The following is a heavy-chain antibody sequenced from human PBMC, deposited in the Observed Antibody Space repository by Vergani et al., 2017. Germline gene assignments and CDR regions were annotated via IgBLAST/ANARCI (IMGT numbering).Heavy chain of an antibody. D-gene: IGHD2-15*01. CDR1: GFTFNSYG. V-gene: IGHV3-30*02. CDR3: AKEGGGYCSCGTCYPEY. CDR2: IRSDESRR. Sequence: QVQLVESGGGVVQPGGSLRLSCAASGFTFNSYGMHWVRQAPGKGLEWVASIRSDESRRYYGDSMEGPFTISRDNSKNTLYLQRKSLRPEDTAVYYCAKEGGGYCSCGTCYPEYWGQGTLVIVSS. J-gene: IGHJ4*02.